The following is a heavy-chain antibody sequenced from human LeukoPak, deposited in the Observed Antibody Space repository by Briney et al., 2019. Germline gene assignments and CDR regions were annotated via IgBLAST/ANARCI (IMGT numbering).Heavy chain of an antibody. J-gene: IGHJ6*02. D-gene: IGHD5-12*01. CDR1: GGSLSSNNW. V-gene: IGHV4-4*02. Sequence: SGTLSLTCSVSGGSLSSNNWWTWVRQPPGKGLEWIGEIYHSGNTNYNPSLKSRVTISLDKSNNHFSLKMNSVTAADTAVYYCARDSATTLGSYYYGLDVWGQGTTVTVSS. CDR2: IYHSGNT. CDR3: ARDSATTLGSYYYGLDV.